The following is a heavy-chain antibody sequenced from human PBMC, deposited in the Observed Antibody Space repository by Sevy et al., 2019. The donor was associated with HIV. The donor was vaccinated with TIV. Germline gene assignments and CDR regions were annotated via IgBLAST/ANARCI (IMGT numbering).Heavy chain of an antibody. CDR3: ADSEDILTGYYPFGH. V-gene: IGHV3-23*01. J-gene: IGHJ4*02. CDR1: GFSFSTYA. CDR2: ITGSGTST. D-gene: IGHD3-9*01. Sequence: GGSLRLSCEASGFSFSTYALTWVRLAPGKGLEWVSGITGSGTSTYYADSVKGRFTISRDNSQNTLYLQMNSLRAEDTAVYYCADSEDILTGYYPFGHWGQGTLVTVSS.